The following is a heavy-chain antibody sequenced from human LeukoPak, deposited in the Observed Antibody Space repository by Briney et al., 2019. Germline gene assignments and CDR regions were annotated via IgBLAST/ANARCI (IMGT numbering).Heavy chain of an antibody. CDR2: ISVSSSYI. J-gene: IGHJ4*02. CDR1: GFTFSSYS. Sequence: PGGSLRLSCAASGFTFSSYSMNWVRQAPGKGLEWVSSISVSSSYIYYADSVKGRFTISRDNAKNSLYLQMNSLRAEDTAVYYCARDGGYSGYDIDYWGQGTLVTVSS. CDR3: ARDGGYSGYDIDY. V-gene: IGHV3-21*01. D-gene: IGHD5-12*01.